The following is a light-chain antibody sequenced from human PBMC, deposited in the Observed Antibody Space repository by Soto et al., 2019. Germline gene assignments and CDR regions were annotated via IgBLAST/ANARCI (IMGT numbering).Light chain of an antibody. CDR2: GAS. Sequence: DIQMTQSPPSVSASAGDRVTITCRGIQGMSSRLAWYQQEPGKASKLLIYGASSLQSGDPSRLSGSGSGTEFTLTISSLQPEDFASYYCQQANTYAGTCGRGTKLDI. CDR1: QGMSSR. V-gene: IGKV1D-12*01. J-gene: IGKJ3*01. CDR3: QQANTYAGT.